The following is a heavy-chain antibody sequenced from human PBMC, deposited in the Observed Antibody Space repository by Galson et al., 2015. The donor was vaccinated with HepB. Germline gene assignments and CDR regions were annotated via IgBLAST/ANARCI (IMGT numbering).Heavy chain of an antibody. CDR1: GFNFNDHA. J-gene: IGHJ2*01. Sequence: SLRLSCAASGFNFNDHAMYWVRQAPGKGLEWVSGISWNSAIVRYVDSVKGRFTISRDNAKNSLYLQMNSLRIEDTALYYCAKDFGSDWNRYFDLWGRGTLVTVSS. CDR2: ISWNSAIV. V-gene: IGHV3-9*01. D-gene: IGHD1/OR15-1a*01. CDR3: AKDFGSDWNRYFDL.